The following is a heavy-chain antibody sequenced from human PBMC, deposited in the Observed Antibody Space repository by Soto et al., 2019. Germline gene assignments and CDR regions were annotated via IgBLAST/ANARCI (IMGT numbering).Heavy chain of an antibody. J-gene: IGHJ4*02. CDR3: ARVGGDYGSHYFDY. V-gene: IGHV4-59*08. CDR2: MYNSGST. Sequence: SETLSLTCTVSGGSISSYYWSWIRQPPGKGLEWIGYMYNSGSTNYNPSLKSRVTISVDTSKNQFSLKLSSVTAADTAVYYCARVGGDYGSHYFDYWGQGTLVTVS. D-gene: IGHD2-21*02. CDR1: GGSISSYY.